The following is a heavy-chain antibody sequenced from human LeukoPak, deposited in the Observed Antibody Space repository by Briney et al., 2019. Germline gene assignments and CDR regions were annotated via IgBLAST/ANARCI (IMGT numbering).Heavy chain of an antibody. CDR3: AKEAEYDSSSWYEPGWFDP. D-gene: IGHD6-13*01. Sequence: GGSLRLSCAASGFTFSSYAMSWVRQAPRKGLEWVSAISGSVGSPYYADSVKGRFTIPRDNSKNTLYLQMNSLRVEDTAVYYCAKEAEYDSSSWYEPGWFDPWGQGTLVTVSS. J-gene: IGHJ5*02. CDR1: GFTFSSYA. V-gene: IGHV3-23*01. CDR2: ISGSVGSP.